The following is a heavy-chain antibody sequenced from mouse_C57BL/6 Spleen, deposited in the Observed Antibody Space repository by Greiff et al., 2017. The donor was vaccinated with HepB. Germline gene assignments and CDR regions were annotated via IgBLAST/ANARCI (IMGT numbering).Heavy chain of an antibody. D-gene: IGHD4-1*01. Sequence: EVHLVESGGGLVKPGGSLKLSCAASGFTFSDYGMHWVRQAPEKGLEWVAYISSGSSTIYYADTVKGRFTISRDNAKNTLFLQMTSLRSEDTAMYYCAQTGGTNYFDYWGQGTTLTVSS. CDR2: ISSGSSTI. V-gene: IGHV5-17*01. CDR3: AQTGGTNYFDY. J-gene: IGHJ2*01. CDR1: GFTFSDYG.